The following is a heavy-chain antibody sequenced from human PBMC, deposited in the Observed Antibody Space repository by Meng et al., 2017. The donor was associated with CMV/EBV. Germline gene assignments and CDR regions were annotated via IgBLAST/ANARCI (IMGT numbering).Heavy chain of an antibody. CDR2: IYYSGST. D-gene: IGHD2-8*01. CDR3: ARDTGPNTLDY. CDR1: GGSISSYY. J-gene: IGHJ4*02. Sequence: SETLSLTCTVSGGSISSYYWSWIRQPPGKGLEWIGYIYYSGSTNYNPSLKSRVTISVDTSKNQFSLKLSSVTAADTAIYYCARDTGPNTLDYWGQGTLVTVSS. V-gene: IGHV4-59*01.